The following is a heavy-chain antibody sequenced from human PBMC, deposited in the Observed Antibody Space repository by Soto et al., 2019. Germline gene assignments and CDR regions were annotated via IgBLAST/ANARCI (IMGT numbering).Heavy chain of an antibody. D-gene: IGHD6-19*01. J-gene: IGHJ4*02. CDR1: EFTFSTYA. CDR2: ISGSGGNT. V-gene: IGHV3-23*01. CDR3: AKEIWMAVAGTCY. Sequence: SLRLSCAAPEFTFSTYAMSWVRQAPGKGLEWVSAISGSGGNTYYADSVKGRFTISRDSSKNTLYLQMNCLRAEDTAVYYCAKEIWMAVAGTCYWGQGTLVTVSS.